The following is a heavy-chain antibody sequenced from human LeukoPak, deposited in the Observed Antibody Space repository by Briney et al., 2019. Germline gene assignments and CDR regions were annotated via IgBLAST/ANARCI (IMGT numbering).Heavy chain of an antibody. CDR2: INPSGGST. CDR1: GYTFTSYY. D-gene: IGHD3-10*01. J-gene: IGHJ4*02. Sequence: GASVKVSCKASGYTFTSYYMHWVRQAPGQGLEWMGIINPSGGSTSYAQKFQGRVTLTTDTSTSTFYMELSSLRSEDTAIYYCARDSFGARGFDHWGQGTPVTVSS. V-gene: IGHV1-46*01. CDR3: ARDSFGARGFDH.